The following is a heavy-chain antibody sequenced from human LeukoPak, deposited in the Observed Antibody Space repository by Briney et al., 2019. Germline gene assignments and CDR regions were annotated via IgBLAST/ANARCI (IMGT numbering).Heavy chain of an antibody. J-gene: IGHJ4*02. CDR2: INAGNGNT. CDR1: GYTFTSYA. CDR3: ARRGPNGPNESIVATPIPFDY. V-gene: IGHV1-3*01. Sequence: ASVKVSCKASGYTFTSYAMHWVRQAPGQRLEWMGWINAGNGNTKYSQKFQGRVTITRDTSASTAYMELSSLRSEDTAVYYCARRGPNGPNESIVATPIPFDYWGQGTLVTVSS. D-gene: IGHD5-12*01.